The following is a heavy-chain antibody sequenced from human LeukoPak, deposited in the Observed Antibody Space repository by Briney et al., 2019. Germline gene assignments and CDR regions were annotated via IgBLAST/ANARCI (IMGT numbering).Heavy chain of an antibody. D-gene: IGHD6-19*01. CDR2: ISYDGSNK. CDR1: GFTFSAYG. Sequence: PGGSLRLSCAASGFTFSAYGMHWVRQAPGKGLEWVAIISYDGSNKYYADSVKGRFTISRDNTKNTLYLQMNSLRAEDTAVYYCAKEITTPNRPVAGLNYWGQGTLVTVSS. J-gene: IGHJ4*02. CDR3: AKEITTPNRPVAGLNY. V-gene: IGHV3-30*18.